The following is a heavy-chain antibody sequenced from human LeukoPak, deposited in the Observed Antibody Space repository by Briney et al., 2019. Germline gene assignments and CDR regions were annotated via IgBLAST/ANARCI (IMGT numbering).Heavy chain of an antibody. CDR2: IYSGGST. Sequence: GGSLRLSCAASGFTVSSNYMSWVRQAPGKGLEWVSVIYSGGSTYYADSAKGRFTISRDNSKNTLYLQMNSLRAEDTAVYYCARDQAGRYYFDYWGQGTLVTVSS. J-gene: IGHJ4*02. CDR1: GFTVSSNY. V-gene: IGHV3-66*02. D-gene: IGHD6-19*01. CDR3: ARDQAGRYYFDY.